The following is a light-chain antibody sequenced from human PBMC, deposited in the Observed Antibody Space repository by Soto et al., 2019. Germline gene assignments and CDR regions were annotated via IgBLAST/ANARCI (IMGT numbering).Light chain of an antibody. V-gene: IGKV1-5*01. J-gene: IGKJ1*01. CDR1: QSIRNW. Sequence: HIRQSPSTFSASVRGIGPRTRLAIQSIRNWLAWYQQKPGKVPKLLIYDASSLASGVPSRFSGSGSGTEFTLTISSLQPDDFASFYCQEYNSYTWTFGQGTKVDIK. CDR3: QEYNSYTWT. CDR2: DAS.